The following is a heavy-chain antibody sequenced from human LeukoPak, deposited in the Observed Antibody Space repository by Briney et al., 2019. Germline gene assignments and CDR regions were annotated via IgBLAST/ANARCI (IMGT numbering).Heavy chain of an antibody. J-gene: IGHJ4*02. D-gene: IGHD3-22*01. CDR1: GYTFTGYY. CDR3: ASSPYYYDSSGYYGPYY. Sequence: GASVKVSCKASGYTFTGYYMHWVRQAPGQGLEWMGIINPSGGSTSYAQKFQGRVTMTRDTSTSTVYMELSSLRSEDTAVYYCASSPYYYDSSGYYGPYYWGQGTLVTLSS. CDR2: INPSGGST. V-gene: IGHV1-46*01.